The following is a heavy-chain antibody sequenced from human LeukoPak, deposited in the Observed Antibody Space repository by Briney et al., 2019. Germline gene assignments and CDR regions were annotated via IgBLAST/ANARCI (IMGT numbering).Heavy chain of an antibody. CDR2: INPYSGVT. Sequence: ASVTVSCKASGYTFTGYYMHWVRQAPGQGLAWMGWINPYSGVTTYAQKFQGRVTMTRDTSISTAYMDLSELKSADTAVYYFSRAHDSGGLLIDYWGQGTLVTVSS. CDR1: GYTFTGYY. V-gene: IGHV1-2*02. J-gene: IGHJ4*02. D-gene: IGHD4/OR15-4a*01. CDR3: SRAHDSGGLLIDY.